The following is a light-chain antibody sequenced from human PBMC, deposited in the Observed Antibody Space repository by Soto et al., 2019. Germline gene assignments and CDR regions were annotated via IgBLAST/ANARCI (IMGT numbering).Light chain of an antibody. Sequence: DIQLTQSPCVLSAPVGDTVTITCRASQALSNYLAWYQQKPGKAPDLLIYSASTLQSGVPSRFSGSGSETEFSLTIRALQPEDFATYYCQHYNSYSEAFGQGTKVDIK. CDR1: QALSNY. CDR2: SAS. V-gene: IGKV1-9*01. J-gene: IGKJ1*01. CDR3: QHYNSYSEA.